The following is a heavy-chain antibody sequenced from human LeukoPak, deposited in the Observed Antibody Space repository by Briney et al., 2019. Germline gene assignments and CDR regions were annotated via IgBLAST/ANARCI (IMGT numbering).Heavy chain of an antibody. Sequence: GSVKVSCKASGYTFTSYGISWVRQAPGQGLEWMGLISAYNGNTNYAQKLQDRVTMTTDTSTSTAYMELRSLRSDDTAVYYFAIGLEAMRPLSEYWGQGTLFTVSS. CDR2: ISAYNGNT. CDR1: GYTFTSYG. D-gene: IGHD2-2*01. V-gene: IGHV1-18*04. CDR3: AIGLEAMRPLSEY. J-gene: IGHJ4*02.